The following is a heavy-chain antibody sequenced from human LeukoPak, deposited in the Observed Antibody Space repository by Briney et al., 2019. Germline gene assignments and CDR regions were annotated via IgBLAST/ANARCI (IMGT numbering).Heavy chain of an antibody. V-gene: IGHV1-18*01. CDR2: ISAYNGNT. J-gene: IGHJ6*03. D-gene: IGHD3-3*01. CDR1: GYTFTSYG. CDR3: AREITQTDYDFWSGYYQGYMDV. Sequence: ASVKVSCKASGYTFTSYGISWVRQAPGQGLEWMGWISAYNGNTNYAQKLQGRVTMTTDTSTSTAYMELRSLRSDDTAVYYCAREITQTDYDFWSGYYQGYMDVWGKGTTVTVSS.